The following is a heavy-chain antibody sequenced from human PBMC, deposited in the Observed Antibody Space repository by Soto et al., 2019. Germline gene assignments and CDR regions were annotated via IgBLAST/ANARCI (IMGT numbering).Heavy chain of an antibody. CDR1: GFTFSSYW. J-gene: IGHJ4*02. D-gene: IGHD3-16*01. V-gene: IGHV3-74*01. Sequence: GSLRLSCAASGFTFSSYWMHWVRQVPGKELLWVSRIDEYGNTIDYADSVRGRFTISRDNARNTLYLEMNSLRAEDTALYYCTRDIGGRWAYWGPGTLVTVSS. CDR2: IDEYGNTI. CDR3: TRDIGGRWAY.